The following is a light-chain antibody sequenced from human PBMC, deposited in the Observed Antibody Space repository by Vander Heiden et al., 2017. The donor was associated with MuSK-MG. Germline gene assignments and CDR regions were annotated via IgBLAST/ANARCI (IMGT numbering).Light chain of an antibody. CDR1: QDISSY. Sequence: DIQLTQSPSFLSASVGDRVTITCRASQDISSYLAWYQQKPGKAPKLLIYAASTLQSGVPSRFSGSGSGTEFTLTISSLQPEDFATYHCQQLNSYPRTFGQGTKVEIK. CDR3: QQLNSYPRT. V-gene: IGKV1-9*01. CDR2: AAS. J-gene: IGKJ1*01.